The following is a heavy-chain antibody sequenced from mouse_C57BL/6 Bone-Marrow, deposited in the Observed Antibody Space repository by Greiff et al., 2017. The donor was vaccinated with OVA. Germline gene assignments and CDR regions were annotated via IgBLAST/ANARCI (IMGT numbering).Heavy chain of an antibody. J-gene: IGHJ3*01. CDR3: VSGAYYSNWFAY. V-gene: IGHV10-1*01. Sequence: EVQRVESGGGLVQPKGSLKLSCAASGFSFNTYAMNWVRQAPGKGLEWVARIRSKSNNYATYYADSVKDRFTISRDDSESMLYLQMNNLKTEDTAMYYCVSGAYYSNWFAYWGQGTLVTVSA. D-gene: IGHD2-5*01. CDR2: IRSKSNNYAT. CDR1: GFSFNTYA.